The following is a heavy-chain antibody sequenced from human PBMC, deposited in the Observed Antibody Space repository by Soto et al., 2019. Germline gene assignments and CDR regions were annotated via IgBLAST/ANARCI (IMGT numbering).Heavy chain of an antibody. D-gene: IGHD1-26*01. V-gene: IGHV4-34*01. CDR1: GGSFSGYY. Sequence: PSETLSLTCAVYGGSFSGYYWSWIRQPPGKGLEWIGEINHSGSTNYNPSLKSRVTISVDTSKNQFSLKLSSVTAADTAVYYCARGGFRSGSYYTYYYYGMDVWGQGTTVTVSS. CDR2: INHSGST. CDR3: ARGGFRSGSYYTYYYYGMDV. J-gene: IGHJ6*02.